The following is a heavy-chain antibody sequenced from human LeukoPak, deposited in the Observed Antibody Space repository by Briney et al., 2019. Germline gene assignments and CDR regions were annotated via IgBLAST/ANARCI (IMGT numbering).Heavy chain of an antibody. D-gene: IGHD3-22*01. Sequence: PGGSLRLSCAASGFTFSSYAMHWVRQAPGKGLEWVAVISYDGSNKYYADSVKGRFTISRDNAKNSLYLQMNSLRAEDTAVYYCARDPSSGRTVFDPWGQGTLVTVSS. CDR2: ISYDGSNK. CDR3: ARDPSSGRTVFDP. J-gene: IGHJ5*02. CDR1: GFTFSSYA. V-gene: IGHV3-30*04.